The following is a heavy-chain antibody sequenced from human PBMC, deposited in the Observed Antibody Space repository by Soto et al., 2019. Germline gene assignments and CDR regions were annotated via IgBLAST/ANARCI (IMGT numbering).Heavy chain of an antibody. Sequence: QVPLVQSGAEVKKPGASVTVSCKTSGYTPTNYDIGWVRQAPGQGLEWMGWISAYNGNTNSAQKLQGRLTMTTDTPTRTAYMELRSLRSDDTAVYYCARALYRSGTYYAFDNGGQGTLVTVSS. V-gene: IGHV1-18*01. J-gene: IGHJ4*02. CDR3: ARALYRSGTYYAFDN. D-gene: IGHD1-26*01. CDR1: GYTPTNYD. CDR2: ISAYNGNT.